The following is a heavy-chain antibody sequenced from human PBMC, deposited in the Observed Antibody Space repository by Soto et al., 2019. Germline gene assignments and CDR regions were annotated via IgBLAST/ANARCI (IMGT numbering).Heavy chain of an antibody. V-gene: IGHV6-1*01. CDR3: ARADISGYAY. CDR2: TYYRSKWYN. J-gene: IGHJ4*02. Sequence: SQTLSLTCAISGDSVSSNSAAWNWIRQSPSRGLEWLGRTYYRSKWYNDYAVSGKSRITINPATSKNQYSRQLNSVTPEDTAVYYWARADISGYAYWGQGTLVTVSS. CDR1: GDSVSSNSAA. D-gene: IGHD6-19*01.